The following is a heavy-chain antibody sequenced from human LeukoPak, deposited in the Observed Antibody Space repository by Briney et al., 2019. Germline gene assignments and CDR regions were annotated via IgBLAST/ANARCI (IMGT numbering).Heavy chain of an antibody. CDR3: ARPKRYCSSTSCPYREVYFDY. J-gene: IGHJ4*02. CDR1: GFTFSSYA. V-gene: IGHV3-23*01. CDR2: ISPRGDVA. Sequence: GGSLRLSCAASGFTFSSYAMTWVRQAPGKGLEWVSVISPRGDVAYYADSVKGRFTISRDYAKNSLYLQMNSLRDEDTAVYYCARPKRYCSSTSCPYREVYFDYWGQGTLVTVSS. D-gene: IGHD2-2*01.